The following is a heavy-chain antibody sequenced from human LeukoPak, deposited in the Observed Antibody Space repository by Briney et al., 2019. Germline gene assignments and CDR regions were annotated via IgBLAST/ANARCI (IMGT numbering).Heavy chain of an antibody. V-gene: IGHV1-69*04. CDR2: IIPILGIA. CDR3: ARDGFTVGYYYDSSGYYFIDY. Sequence: ASVKVSCKASGGTFSSYAISWVRQAPGQGLEWMGRIIPILGIANYAQKFQGRVTITADKSTSTAYMELSSLRSVDTAVYYCARDGFTVGYYYDSSGYYFIDYWGQGTLVTVSS. J-gene: IGHJ4*02. CDR1: GGTFSSYA. D-gene: IGHD3-22*01.